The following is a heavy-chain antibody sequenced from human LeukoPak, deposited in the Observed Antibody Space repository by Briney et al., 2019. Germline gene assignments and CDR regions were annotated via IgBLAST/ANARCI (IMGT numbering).Heavy chain of an antibody. J-gene: IGHJ6*02. CDR1: AFTFSNYW. V-gene: IGHV3-7*01. CDR2: IKQDGSEK. D-gene: IGHD2-21*01. CDR3: ARVAYYYYGMDV. Sequence: GGSLRLSCAASAFTFSNYWMSWVRQAPGKGLEWVANIKQDGSEKYYVDSVKGRFTLSRDNAKNSLYLQMNSLRAEDTAVYYCARVAYYYYGMDVWGQGTTVTVSS.